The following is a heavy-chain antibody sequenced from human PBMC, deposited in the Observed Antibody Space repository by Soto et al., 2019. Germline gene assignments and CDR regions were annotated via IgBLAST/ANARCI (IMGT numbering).Heavy chain of an antibody. CDR3: AKDSRPRQYYYSYGLYV. J-gene: IGHJ6*02. Sequence: EVQLLESGGGLVQPGGSLRLSCAASGFAFSTYAMSWVRQAPGKGLEWVSAIRGSGVTKYYADSVKGRFTISRDNSKNTLYLQMNSLRAEDTAVYYCAKDSRPRQYYYSYGLYVWGQGATVTVSS. V-gene: IGHV3-23*01. D-gene: IGHD1-1*01. CDR2: IRGSGVTK. CDR1: GFAFSTYA.